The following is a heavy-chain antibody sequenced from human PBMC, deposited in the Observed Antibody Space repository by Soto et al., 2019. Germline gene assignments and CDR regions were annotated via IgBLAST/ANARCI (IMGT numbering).Heavy chain of an antibody. Sequence: PGGSLRLSCAASGFTFSSYWMSWVRQAPGKGLEWVANIKQDGSEKYYVDSVKGRFTISRDNAKNSLYLPMNSLRAEDTAVYYCARFYYDSSGYLPSPYYYYYGMDVWGQGTTVTVSS. CDR1: GFTFSSYW. CDR2: IKQDGSEK. D-gene: IGHD3-22*01. V-gene: IGHV3-7*04. CDR3: ARFYYDSSGYLPSPYYYYYGMDV. J-gene: IGHJ6*02.